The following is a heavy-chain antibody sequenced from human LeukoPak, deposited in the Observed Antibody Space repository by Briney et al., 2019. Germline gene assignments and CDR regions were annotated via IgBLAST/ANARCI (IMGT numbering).Heavy chain of an antibody. Sequence: GGSLRLSCAASGFTFSIYAISWVRQAPGKGLEWVSGISGSGTSTYYADSVKGRFTISRDNSKNTLYLQMNSLRAEDTAVYYCAKDHSSGWYSYYYGMDVWGQGTTVTVSS. CDR1: GFTFSIYA. CDR2: ISGSGTST. V-gene: IGHV3-23*01. J-gene: IGHJ6*02. CDR3: AKDHSSGWYSYYYGMDV. D-gene: IGHD6-19*01.